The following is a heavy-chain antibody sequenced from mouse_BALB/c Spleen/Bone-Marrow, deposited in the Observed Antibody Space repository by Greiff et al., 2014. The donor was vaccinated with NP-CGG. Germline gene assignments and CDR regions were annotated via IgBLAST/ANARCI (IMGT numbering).Heavy chain of an antibody. D-gene: IGHD1-2*01. J-gene: IGHJ4*01. Sequence: VQGVESGPGLVAPSQSLSITCTVSGFSLTNYGVHWVRQPPGKGLEWLGVIWADGSTNYNSALMSRLSISKDNSKSQVFFKMNSLQTDDTAMYYCARITTATGAMDYWGQGTSGTVSS. CDR2: IWADGST. V-gene: IGHV2-9*02. CDR1: GFSLTNYG. CDR3: ARITTATGAMDY.